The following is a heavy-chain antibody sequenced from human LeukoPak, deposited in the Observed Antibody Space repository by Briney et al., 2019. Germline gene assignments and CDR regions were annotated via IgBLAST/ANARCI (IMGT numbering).Heavy chain of an antibody. Sequence: ISAYNGNTNYAQKFQGRVTMTTDTSTSTAYMELRSLRSDGTAEYYCARDHFRLPARGLFDIWGQGTMVTVSS. V-gene: IGHV1-18*01. CDR2: ISAYNGNT. J-gene: IGHJ3*02. D-gene: IGHD2-2*01. CDR3: ARDHFRLPARGLFDI.